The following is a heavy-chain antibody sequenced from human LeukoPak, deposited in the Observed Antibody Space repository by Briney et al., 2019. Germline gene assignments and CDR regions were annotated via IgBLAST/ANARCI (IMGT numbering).Heavy chain of an antibody. V-gene: IGHV3-48*02. J-gene: IGHJ4*02. D-gene: IGHD3-10*01. Sequence: GGSLRLSCAASGFTFSAYAMNWVRQAPGKGLEWVSYITSSSSTIYYADSVKGRFTISRDNAKNSLYLQMNSLRDEDTAVYYCARGDGWFGELLNFDYWGQGPLVTVSS. CDR1: GFTFSAYA. CDR2: ITSSSSTI. CDR3: ARGDGWFGELLNFDY.